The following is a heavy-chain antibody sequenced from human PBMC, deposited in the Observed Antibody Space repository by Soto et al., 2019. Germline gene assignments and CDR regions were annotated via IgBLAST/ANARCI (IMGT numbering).Heavy chain of an antibody. D-gene: IGHD3-10*01. V-gene: IGHV1-69*01. CDR1: GGTFDSYV. Sequence: QVQLVQSGAEVKKPGSSVKVSCKASGGTFDSYVISWLRQATGQGLEWMGGIMPIFGTPNYAEKFRGRVTISADESTSTAYLELSSLTSDDTAVYYCAMVHSSGIFYFVDPWGQGTMVTFSS. J-gene: IGHJ5*02. CDR3: AMVHSSGIFYFVDP. CDR2: IMPIFGTP.